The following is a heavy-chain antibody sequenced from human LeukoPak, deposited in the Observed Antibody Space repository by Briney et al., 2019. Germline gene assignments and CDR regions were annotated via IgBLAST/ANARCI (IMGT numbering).Heavy chain of an antibody. CDR3: ARITKLGILHLTFDY. D-gene: IGHD7-27*01. V-gene: IGHV4-30-4*08. J-gene: IGHJ4*02. CDR1: GGSISSGYYY. Sequence: PSETLSLTCTVSGGSISSGYYYWSWIHQPPRKGLEWIGNIYYNWSTYYNPSLKGRVTISVDTSKNQSSLKLSSVTASDTAVYYCARITKLGILHLTFDYWGQGTLVSVSS. CDR2: IYYNWST.